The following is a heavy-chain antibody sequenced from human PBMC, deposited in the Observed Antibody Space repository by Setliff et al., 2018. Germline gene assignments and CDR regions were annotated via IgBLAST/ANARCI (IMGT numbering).Heavy chain of an antibody. D-gene: IGHD3-3*01. CDR2: IMPIFGST. Sequence: SVKVSCKASGGSFSSFSIHWVRQAPGQGLEWMGRIMPIFGSTNYAQNFQGRVTITADKSTSTAYMDLSSLRSEDSAVYYCARRIGVVTSNWFDPWGQGTLVTVSS. J-gene: IGHJ5*02. CDR1: GGSFSSFS. V-gene: IGHV1-69*08. CDR3: ARRIGVVTSNWFDP.